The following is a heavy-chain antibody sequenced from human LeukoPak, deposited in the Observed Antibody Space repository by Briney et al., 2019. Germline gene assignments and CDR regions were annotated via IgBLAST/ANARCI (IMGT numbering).Heavy chain of an antibody. CDR3: ARDRDDCTNGVCYYYYYMDV. Sequence: GGSLRLSCAASGLTVSSNYMSWVRQAPGKGLEWVSVLSSGGDAYYADSVKGRFTTSRDNSKNTLYLQMNSLRAEDTAVYYCARDRDDCTNGVCYYYYYMDVWGKGTTVTVSS. J-gene: IGHJ6*03. CDR2: LSSGGDA. CDR1: GLTVSSNY. D-gene: IGHD2-8*01. V-gene: IGHV3-53*05.